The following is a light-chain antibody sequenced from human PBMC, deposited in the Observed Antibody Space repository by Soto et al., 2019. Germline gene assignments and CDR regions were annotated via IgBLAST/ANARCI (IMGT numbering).Light chain of an antibody. J-gene: IGLJ2*01. Sequence: QSALTQPASVSGSPGQSITISCTGTSSDVGSYNLVSWYQQHPGKAPKLLIYEGSKRPSGVYNRFSGSKSGNTASLTISGLQAEDEADYYCCSYAGSSTHVVFGGGTKLTVL. CDR2: EGS. CDR1: SSDVGSYNL. V-gene: IGLV2-23*01. CDR3: CSYAGSSTHVV.